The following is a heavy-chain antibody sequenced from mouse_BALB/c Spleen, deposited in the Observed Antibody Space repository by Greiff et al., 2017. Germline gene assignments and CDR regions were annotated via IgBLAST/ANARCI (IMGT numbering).Heavy chain of an antibody. Sequence: VQLQQSGPELVKPGASVKIPCKASGYTFTDYNMDWVKQSHGKSLEWIGDINPNNGGTIYNQKFKGKATLTVDKSSSTAYMELRSLTSEDTAVYYCARRSYYGNRVYAMDYWGQGTSVTVSS. CDR1: GYTFTDYN. CDR3: ARRSYYGNRVYAMDY. D-gene: IGHD2-10*01. CDR2: INPNNGGT. J-gene: IGHJ4*01. V-gene: IGHV1-18*01.